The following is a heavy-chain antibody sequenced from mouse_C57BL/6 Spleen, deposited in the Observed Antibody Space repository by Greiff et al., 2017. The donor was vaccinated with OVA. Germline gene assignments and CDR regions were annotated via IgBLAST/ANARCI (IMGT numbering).Heavy chain of an antibody. Sequence: QVQLQQPGAELVRPGSSVKLSCKASGYTFTSYWMHWVKQRPMQGLEWIGNIDPSDSETHYNQKFKDKATLTVDKSSSTAYMQLSSLTSEDSAVYYCARDNYYGSSLAGFAYWGQGTLVTVSA. CDR1: GYTFTSYW. V-gene: IGHV1-52*01. CDR3: ARDNYYGSSLAGFAY. D-gene: IGHD1-1*01. J-gene: IGHJ3*01. CDR2: IDPSDSET.